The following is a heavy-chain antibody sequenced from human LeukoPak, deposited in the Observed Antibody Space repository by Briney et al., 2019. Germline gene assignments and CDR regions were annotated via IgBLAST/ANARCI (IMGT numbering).Heavy chain of an antibody. Sequence: PGGSLRLSCAASGFTFSSYAMHWVRQAPGKGLEWVAVISYDGSNKYYADSVKGRFTISRDNSKNTLYLQMNSLRAEDTAVYYCARDHALYYYDSSGPGGIWGQGTMVTVSS. D-gene: IGHD3-22*01. CDR1: GFTFSSYA. CDR3: ARDHALYYYDSSGPGGI. CDR2: ISYDGSNK. V-gene: IGHV3-30-3*01. J-gene: IGHJ3*02.